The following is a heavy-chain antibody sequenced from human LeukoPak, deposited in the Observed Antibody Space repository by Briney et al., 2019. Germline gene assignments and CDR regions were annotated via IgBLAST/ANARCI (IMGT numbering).Heavy chain of an antibody. V-gene: IGHV4-34*01. CDR2: INHSGST. J-gene: IGHJ4*02. D-gene: IGHD3-22*01. CDR3: ARRTEDYYDSSGYDRRGFDY. CDR1: GGSFSGYY. Sequence: TSETLSLTCAVYGGSFSGYYWSWIRQPPGKGLEWIGEINHSGSTNYNPSLKSRVTISVDTSKNQFSLKLSSVTAADTAVYYCARRTEDYYDSSGYDRRGFDYWGQGTLVTVSS.